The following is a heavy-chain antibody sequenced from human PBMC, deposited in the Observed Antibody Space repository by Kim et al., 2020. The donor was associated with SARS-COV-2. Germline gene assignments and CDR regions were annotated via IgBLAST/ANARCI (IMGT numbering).Heavy chain of an antibody. Sequence: GGSLRLSCAASGFTFSSYAMSWVRQAPGKGLEWVSAISGSGGSTYYADSVKGRFTISRDNSKNTLYLQMNSLRAEDTAVYYCAKDCCSGYDANWFDPWGQGTLVTVSS. CDR2: ISGSGGST. J-gene: IGHJ5*02. CDR1: GFTFSSYA. D-gene: IGHD5-12*01. CDR3: AKDCCSGYDANWFDP. V-gene: IGHV3-23*01.